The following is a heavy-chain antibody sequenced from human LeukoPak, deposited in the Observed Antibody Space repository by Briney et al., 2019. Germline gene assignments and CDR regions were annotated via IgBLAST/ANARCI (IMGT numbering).Heavy chain of an antibody. D-gene: IGHD3-22*01. J-gene: IGHJ1*01. CDR2: IYYSGST. Sequence: SETLSLTCTVSGGSVSSGSYYWSWIRQPPGKGLEWIGYIYYSGSTDYNPSLKSRVTISVDTSKNQFSLKLSSVTAADTAVYYCARWAYYDSSGSPEDFQHWGQGTLVTVSS. CDR1: GGSVSSGSYY. CDR3: ARWAYYDSSGSPEDFQH. V-gene: IGHV4-61*01.